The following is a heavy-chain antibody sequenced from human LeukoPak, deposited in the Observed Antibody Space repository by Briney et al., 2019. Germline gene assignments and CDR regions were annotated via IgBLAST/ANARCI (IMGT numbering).Heavy chain of an antibody. CDR1: GGSFSGYY. Sequence: SETLSLTCAVYGGSFSGYYWSWIRQPPGKGLEWIVEINHSGSTNYNPSLKSRVTISLDTSKNQFSLKLSSVTAADTAVYYCARLRFLEWLPHPFDYWGQGTLVTVSS. CDR2: INHSGST. D-gene: IGHD3-3*01. V-gene: IGHV4-34*01. J-gene: IGHJ4*02. CDR3: ARLRFLEWLPHPFDY.